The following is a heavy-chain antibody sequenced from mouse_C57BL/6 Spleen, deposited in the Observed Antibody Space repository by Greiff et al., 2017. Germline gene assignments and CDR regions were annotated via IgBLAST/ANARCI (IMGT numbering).Heavy chain of an antibody. J-gene: IGHJ2*01. D-gene: IGHD1-1*01. CDR2: ISSGGSYT. V-gene: IGHV5-6*01. CDR3: AIQPEYYGSSGNFDY. CDR1: GFTFSSYG. Sequence: EVKLVESGGDLVKPGGSLKLSCAASGFTFSSYGMSWVRQTPDKRLEWVATISSGGSYTYYPDSVKGRFTISRDNAKNTLYLQMSSLKSEDTAMYYCAIQPEYYGSSGNFDYWGQGTTLTVSS.